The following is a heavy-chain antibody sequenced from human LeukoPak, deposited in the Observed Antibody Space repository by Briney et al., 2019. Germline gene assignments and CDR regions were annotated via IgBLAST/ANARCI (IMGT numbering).Heavy chain of an antibody. CDR1: GYTFTGYY. CDR2: INPNSGGT. V-gene: IGHV1-2*02. CDR3: ARDHGGAMAHAYYFDY. J-gene: IGHJ4*02. Sequence: ASVKVSCKASGYTFTGYYMHWVRQAPGQGLEWMGWINPNSGGTNYAQKFQGRVTMTRDTSISTAYMELSRLRSDDTAVYYCARDHGGAMAHAYYFDYWGQGTLVTVSS. D-gene: IGHD6-19*01.